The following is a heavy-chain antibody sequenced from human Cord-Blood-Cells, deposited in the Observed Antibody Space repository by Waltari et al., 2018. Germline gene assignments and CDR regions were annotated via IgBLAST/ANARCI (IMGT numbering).Heavy chain of an antibody. J-gene: IGHJ4*02. D-gene: IGHD2-2*01. Sequence: QVQLVESGGGVFQPGRSLRLSCAASGVTFSSYAMHWVRQAPGQGLEWVAVISYAVSNKYCADSVKGRFTISRDNSKNTLYLQMNSLRAEDTAVYYCARGTYCSSTSCYGPSFDYWGQGTLVTVSS. V-gene: IGHV3-30-3*01. CDR2: ISYAVSNK. CDR3: ARGTYCSSTSCYGPSFDY. CDR1: GVTFSSYA.